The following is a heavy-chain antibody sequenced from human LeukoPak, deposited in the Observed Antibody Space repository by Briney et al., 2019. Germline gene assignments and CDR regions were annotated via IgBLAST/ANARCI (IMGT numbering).Heavy chain of an antibody. V-gene: IGHV5-51*01. CDR3: ARLGDGYHPGGY. J-gene: IGHJ4*02. Sequence: GESLKISCKASGYSFSNYWIGWVRQMPGKGLEWMGVIYPGDSDTRYSPSFQGQVTISADKSISTAYLQWSSLRASDNAIYYCARLGDGYHPGGYWGQGTLVTVSS. D-gene: IGHD5-24*01. CDR2: IYPGDSDT. CDR1: GYSFSNYW.